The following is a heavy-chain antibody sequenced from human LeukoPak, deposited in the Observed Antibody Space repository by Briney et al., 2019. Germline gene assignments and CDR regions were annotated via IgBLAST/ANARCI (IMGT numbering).Heavy chain of an antibody. CDR3: AKETNFDY. CDR1: GFTFSSYS. D-gene: IGHD1-1*01. Sequence: GGSLRLSCAAAGFTFSSYSMNWVRQAPGKGLEWVSYISSSSSTIYYADSVKGRFTISRDNAKNSLYLQMNSLRAEDTAVYYCAKETNFDYWSQGTLVTVSS. V-gene: IGHV3-48*04. CDR2: ISSSSSTI. J-gene: IGHJ4*02.